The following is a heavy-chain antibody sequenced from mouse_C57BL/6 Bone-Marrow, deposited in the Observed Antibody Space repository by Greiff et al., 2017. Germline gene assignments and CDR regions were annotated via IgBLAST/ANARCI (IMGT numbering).Heavy chain of an antibody. Sequence: VKLQQSGAELARPGASVKLSCKASGYTFTSYGISWVKQRTGQGLEWIGEIYPRSGNTYYNEKFKGKATLTADKSSSTAYMEIRSLTSEDSAVYFCARDWWFAYWGQGTLVTVSA. CDR3: ARDWWFAY. CDR2: IYPRSGNT. D-gene: IGHD4-1*01. V-gene: IGHV1-81*01. J-gene: IGHJ3*01. CDR1: GYTFTSYG.